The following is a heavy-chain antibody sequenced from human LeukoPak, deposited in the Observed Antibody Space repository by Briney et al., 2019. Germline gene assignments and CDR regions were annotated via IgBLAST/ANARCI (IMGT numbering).Heavy chain of an antibody. Sequence: GGSLRLSCSASGFTFNIYSLNWVRQAPGKGLEWVSSITSTSTYIYYADSVKGRFTISRDNAQNSLYLQMNSLRAEDTAVYYCARDRRHSHSGFDYWGQGTLVTVSS. V-gene: IGHV3-21*01. D-gene: IGHD5-18*01. CDR1: GFTFNIYS. CDR2: ITSTSTYI. CDR3: ARDRRHSHSGFDY. J-gene: IGHJ4*02.